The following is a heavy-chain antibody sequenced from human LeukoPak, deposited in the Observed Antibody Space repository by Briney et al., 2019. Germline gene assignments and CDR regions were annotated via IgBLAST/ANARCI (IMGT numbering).Heavy chain of an antibody. CDR3: ARDWGLVVITSALY. CDR1: GYTFTSYY. Sequence: ASVKVSCKASGYTFTSYYMHWVRQAPGQGLEWMGILNPSGGSTGYAKKFQGRVTMTRDTSTSTVYMELSSLRSEDTAVYYCARDWGLVVITSALYWGQGTLVTVSS. J-gene: IGHJ4*02. D-gene: IGHD3-22*01. V-gene: IGHV1-46*01. CDR2: LNPSGGST.